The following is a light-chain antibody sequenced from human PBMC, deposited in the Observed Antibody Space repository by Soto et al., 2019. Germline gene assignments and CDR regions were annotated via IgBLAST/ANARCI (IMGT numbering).Light chain of an antibody. CDR1: SSDVGSYNR. J-gene: IGLJ2*01. CDR2: EVS. V-gene: IGLV2-18*02. Sequence: QSALTQPPSVSGSPGQSVTISCTGTSSDVGSYNRVSWYQQPPGTAPKLMIYEVSNRPSGVPDRFSGSKSGNTASLTISGLQAEDEADYYCSSYTSRSTPMVFGGGTKLTVL. CDR3: SSYTSRSTPMV.